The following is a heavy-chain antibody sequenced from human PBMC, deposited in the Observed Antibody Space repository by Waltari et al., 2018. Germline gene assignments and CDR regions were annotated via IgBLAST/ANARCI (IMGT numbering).Heavy chain of an antibody. Sequence: EVQLVESGGGLVQPGGSLRLSCTASGFTFSSYSMVWVRQAPGKGREWVATIKQEGSESYYVDSVKGRFTFSRDNAKNSLYLQMNSLRAEDTAVYYCARPYSSGWYINFDYWGQGTLVTVSS. CDR2: IKQEGSES. CDR1: GFTFSSYS. D-gene: IGHD6-19*01. V-gene: IGHV3-7*01. CDR3: ARPYSSGWYINFDY. J-gene: IGHJ4*02.